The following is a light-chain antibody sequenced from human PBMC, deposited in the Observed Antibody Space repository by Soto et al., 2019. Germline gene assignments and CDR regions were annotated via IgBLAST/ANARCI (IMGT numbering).Light chain of an antibody. CDR1: QSINIY. CDR2: AAS. Sequence: DIQMTQSPSYLSSSLVYRFTITCLASQSINIYLNWYQQKPGKAPKLMIYAASSLQSGVKSRFSGSGSGTDFTLTIRSMQPEDFATYYCKKSYSTQINVGQGTRREIK. CDR3: KKSYSTQIN. J-gene: IGKJ5*01. V-gene: IGKV1-39*01.